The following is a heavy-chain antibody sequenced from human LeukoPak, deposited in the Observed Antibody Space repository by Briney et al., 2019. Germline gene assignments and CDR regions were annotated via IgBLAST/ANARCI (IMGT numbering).Heavy chain of an antibody. J-gene: IGHJ4*02. Sequence: GGSLRLSCAASGFTFSSYAMSWVRQAPGKGLEWVSAISGSGGSTYYADSVKGRFTISRDTAKNSLYLQMNNLRAEDTAVYYCARDGDTSASFAPYFDLWGQGTLVTVSS. CDR3: ARDGDTSASFAPYFDL. V-gene: IGHV3-23*01. CDR2: ISGSGGST. CDR1: GFTFSSYA. D-gene: IGHD3-22*01.